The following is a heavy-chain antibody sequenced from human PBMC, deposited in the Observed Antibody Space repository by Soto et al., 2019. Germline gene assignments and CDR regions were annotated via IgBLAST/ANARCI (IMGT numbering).Heavy chain of an antibody. D-gene: IGHD6-13*01. J-gene: IGHJ4*02. V-gene: IGHV3-9*01. Sequence: EVQLVESGGGLVQPGRSLRLSCAASGFTFDDYAMHWVRQAPGKGLEWVSGISWNSGSIGYADSVKGRFTISRDNAKNSLYLQMNSLRAEDTALYYCAKDVAAAGTGFDYWGQGTLVTVSS. CDR1: GFTFDDYA. CDR3: AKDVAAAGTGFDY. CDR2: ISWNSGSI.